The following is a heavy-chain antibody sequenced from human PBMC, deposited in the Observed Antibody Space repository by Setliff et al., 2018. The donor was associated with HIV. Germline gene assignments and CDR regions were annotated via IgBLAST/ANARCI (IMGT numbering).Heavy chain of an antibody. V-gene: IGHV1-69*06. CDR3: ARSDISGTGYFDS. CDR1: GGTFSSYA. J-gene: IGHJ4*02. D-gene: IGHD1-20*01. CDR2: IIPIFGTA. Sequence: ASVKVSCKASGGTFSSYAISWVRQAPGQGLEWMGRIIPIFGTANYAQKFQGRVTITADKSTSTAYMELSSLRSEDTAVYHCARSDISGTGYFDSWGQGTLVTVSS.